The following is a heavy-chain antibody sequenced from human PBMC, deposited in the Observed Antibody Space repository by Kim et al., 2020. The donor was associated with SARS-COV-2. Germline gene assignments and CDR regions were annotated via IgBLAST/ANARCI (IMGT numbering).Heavy chain of an antibody. V-gene: IGHV5-51*01. J-gene: IGHJ4*02. Sequence: YSPSFQGQVTISADKSISTAYLQWSSLKASDTAMYYCARHRRSSSWSDYWGQGTLVTVSS. D-gene: IGHD6-13*01. CDR3: ARHRRSSSWSDY.